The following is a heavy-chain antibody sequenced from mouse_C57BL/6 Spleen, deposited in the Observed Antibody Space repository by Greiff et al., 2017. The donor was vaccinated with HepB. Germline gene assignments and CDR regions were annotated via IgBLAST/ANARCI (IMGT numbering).Heavy chain of an antibody. CDR2: ISSGGSYT. J-gene: IGHJ2*01. CDR3: ARPVTVVADYFDY. V-gene: IGHV5-6*01. CDR1: GFTFSSYG. Sequence: EVKVVESGGDLVKPGGSLKLSCAASGFTFSSYGMSWVRQTPDKRLEWVATISSGGSYTYYPDSVKGRFTISRDNAKNTLYLQMSSLKSEDTAMYYCARPVTVVADYFDYWGQGTTLTVSS. D-gene: IGHD1-1*01.